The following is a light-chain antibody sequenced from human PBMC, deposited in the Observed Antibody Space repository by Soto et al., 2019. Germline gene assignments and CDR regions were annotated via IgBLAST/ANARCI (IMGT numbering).Light chain of an antibody. CDR3: SSYVGSNNLL. CDR2: EVS. J-gene: IGLJ2*01. Sequence: QSVLTQPPSASGSPGQSVTISCTGTSSDVGGYNYVSWYQQHPGKAPKLMIYEVSKRPSGVPDRFSGSKSDNTASLTVSGLQAEDEADYYCSSYVGSNNLLFGGVTKLTVL. V-gene: IGLV2-8*01. CDR1: SSDVGGYNY.